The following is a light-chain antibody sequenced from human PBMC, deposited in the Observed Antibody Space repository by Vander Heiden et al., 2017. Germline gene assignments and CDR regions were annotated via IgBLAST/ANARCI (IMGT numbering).Light chain of an antibody. V-gene: IGKV4-1*01. Sequence: IVTTRSTDSQAASLGERPTINCTSSQTVLFRSNNKNYLAWYQQKPGQAPKLLFSWASIREFGVPDRFRGSASGTDFTLTISNLQAEDVAFYYCQQYLGSPFTFGQGSRLEIK. CDR3: QQYLGSPFT. CDR1: QTVLFRSNNKNY. CDR2: WAS. J-gene: IGKJ2*01.